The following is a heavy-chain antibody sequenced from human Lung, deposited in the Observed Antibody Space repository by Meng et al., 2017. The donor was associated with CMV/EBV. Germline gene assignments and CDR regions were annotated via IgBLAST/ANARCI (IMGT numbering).Heavy chain of an antibody. Sequence: GGSLRLXXAASGFTFSSYSMNWVRQAPGKGLEWLSYISSSSRTADYADSVKGRLTISRDNVNKSLYLQINSLRAEDTAVYYCARDYVGASGLDYWGQGTLVTVSS. J-gene: IGHJ4*02. CDR3: ARDYVGASGLDY. CDR2: ISSSSRTA. CDR1: GFTFSSYS. V-gene: IGHV3-48*01. D-gene: IGHD1-26*01.